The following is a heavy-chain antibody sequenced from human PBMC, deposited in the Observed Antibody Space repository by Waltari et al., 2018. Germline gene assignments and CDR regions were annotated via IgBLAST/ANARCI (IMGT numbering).Heavy chain of an antibody. Sequence: EVQLVESGGGLVQPGGSLRLSCTGSGFTFSTDWMHWVRQAAGKWLVWFSRMKGAWSFISYADSVRGRFTISRYNAKSTLYLEMNSLRDDDTAMYHCIRDAFGQSDFWGQGTLVTVSS. CDR1: GFTFSTDW. CDR3: IRDAFGQSDF. J-gene: IGHJ4*02. D-gene: IGHD3-16*01. V-gene: IGHV3-74*01. CDR2: MKGAWSFI.